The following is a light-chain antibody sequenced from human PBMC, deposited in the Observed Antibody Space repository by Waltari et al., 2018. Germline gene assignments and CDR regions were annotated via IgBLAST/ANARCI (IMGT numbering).Light chain of an antibody. CDR2: KVS. Sequence: DVVMTQSPLSLPVTLGQPASISCRSSQSLVHSDGNTYLNWFQQRPGQSPRRLIYKVSNRDSGVPDRFSGSGSGTDFTLKISRVEAEDVGVYYCMQGTHENTFGQGTKLEIK. J-gene: IGKJ2*01. CDR3: MQGTHENT. V-gene: IGKV2-30*02. CDR1: QSLVHSDGNTY.